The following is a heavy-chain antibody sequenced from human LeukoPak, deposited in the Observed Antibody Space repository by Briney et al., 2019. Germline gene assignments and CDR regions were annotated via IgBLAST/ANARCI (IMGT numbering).Heavy chain of an antibody. V-gene: IGHV1-2*02. D-gene: IGHD2-2*01. Sequence: ASVKVSCKASEYTFTSYYMHWVRQAPGQGLEWMGWINPNSGGTNYAQKFQGRVTMTRDTSISTAYMELSRLRSDDTAVYYCARGAAIVVVPAAKDNWFDPWGQGTLVTVSS. J-gene: IGHJ5*02. CDR2: INPNSGGT. CDR1: EYTFTSYY. CDR3: ARGAAIVVVPAAKDNWFDP.